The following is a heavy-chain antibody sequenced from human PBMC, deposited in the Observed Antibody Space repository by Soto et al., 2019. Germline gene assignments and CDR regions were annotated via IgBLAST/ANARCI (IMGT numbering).Heavy chain of an antibody. J-gene: IGHJ2*01. Sequence: QLQLQESGSGLVKPSQTLSLTCAVSGGSISSGGYSWSWIRQPPGKGLEWIGYIYHSGSTYYNPSLKSRVTISVDRSKNQFSLKLSSVTAADTAVYYCARAQSQDTYYDFWSGPLGTERWYFDLWGRGTLVTVSS. CDR3: ARAQSQDTYYDFWSGPLGTERWYFDL. D-gene: IGHD3-3*01. CDR1: GGSISSGGYS. V-gene: IGHV4-30-2*01. CDR2: IYHSGST.